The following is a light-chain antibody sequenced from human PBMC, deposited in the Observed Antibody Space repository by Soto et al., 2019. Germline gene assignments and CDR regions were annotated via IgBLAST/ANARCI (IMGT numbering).Light chain of an antibody. J-gene: IGLJ1*01. V-gene: IGLV2-8*01. Sequence: QSALTQPPSASGSPGQSVIISCTGTSSYVGGYNYVSWYQQHPGKAPKVIIYEVSKRPSGVPDRFSGSKSGNTASLTVSGLQAEDEADYYCSSYAGTTLYVFGTGTKLTVL. CDR2: EVS. CDR3: SSYAGTTLYV. CDR1: SSYVGGYNY.